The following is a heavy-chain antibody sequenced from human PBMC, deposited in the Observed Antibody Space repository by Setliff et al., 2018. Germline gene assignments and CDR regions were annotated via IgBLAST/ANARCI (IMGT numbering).Heavy chain of an antibody. D-gene: IGHD4-4*01. CDR3: ARSTETFSGEDFYFFYYMDV. CDR1: GFTFSNYG. CDR2: ISYDDTKK. J-gene: IGHJ6*03. V-gene: IGHV3-30*19. Sequence: PGGSLRLSCVASGFTFSNYGMHWVRQAPGKGLEWVALISYDDTKKYFADSVKGRFTISRDSSRNTVDLQMSSLRPEDTALYYCARSTETFSGEDFYFFYYMDVWGKGTTVTVSS.